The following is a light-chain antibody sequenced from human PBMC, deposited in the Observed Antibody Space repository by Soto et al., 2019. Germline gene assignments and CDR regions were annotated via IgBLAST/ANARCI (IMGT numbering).Light chain of an antibody. Sequence: QSVLTQPASVSGSPGQSITISCTGTSSDVGGYNYVSWYQHHPGKAPKLIIYDVRNRPSGVSILFSGSKSDNTASLTISGLQPEDEADYHCSSYTTSNTRQIVFGTGTKVTVL. CDR1: SSDVGGYNY. CDR3: SSYTTSNTRQIV. J-gene: IGLJ1*01. CDR2: DVR. V-gene: IGLV2-14*03.